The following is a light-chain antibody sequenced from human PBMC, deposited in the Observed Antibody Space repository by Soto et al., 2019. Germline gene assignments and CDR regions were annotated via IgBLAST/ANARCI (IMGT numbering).Light chain of an antibody. CDR1: QSVSNNY. Sequence: PAALSVSPGERAPLSCRASQSVSNNYLAWYQQKPGQAPRLLIYGASNRATGIPDRFSGSGSGTDFTLTISRLEPEDFAVYYCQQYGSSGTFGQGTKVDTK. V-gene: IGKV3-20*01. J-gene: IGKJ1*01. CDR2: GAS. CDR3: QQYGSSGT.